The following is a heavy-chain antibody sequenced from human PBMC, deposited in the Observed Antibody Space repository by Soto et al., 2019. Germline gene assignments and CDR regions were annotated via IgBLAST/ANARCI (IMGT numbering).Heavy chain of an antibody. D-gene: IGHD5-12*01. CDR2: IDSSSKTI. CDR3: ARGGVATIFGDS. Sequence: EVQLVESGVGLVQPGGSLRVSCAASGFTFSRYSMNWVRKAPGKGLEWLSYIDSSSKTIYYADSVKGRFIISRDNAKNSLYLQMNSLRDEDTAVYHCARGGVATIFGDSWGQGTLVTVSS. J-gene: IGHJ4*02. V-gene: IGHV3-48*02. CDR1: GFTFSRYS.